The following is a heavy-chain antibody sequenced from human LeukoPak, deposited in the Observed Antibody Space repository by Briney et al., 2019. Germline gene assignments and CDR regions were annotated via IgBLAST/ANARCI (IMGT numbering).Heavy chain of an antibody. CDR3: AREPSQPKGIAAHQTNYGMDV. CDR2: INPSGGST. V-gene: IGHV1-46*01. J-gene: IGHJ6*02. Sequence: ASVKVSCKASGYTLTSYYMHWVRQAPGQGLEWMGIINPSGGSTSYAQKFQGRVTMTRDTYTSTVYMELSSLRSEDTAVYYCAREPSQPKGIAAHQTNYGMDVWGQGTTVTVSS. D-gene: IGHD6-6*01. CDR1: GYTLTSYY.